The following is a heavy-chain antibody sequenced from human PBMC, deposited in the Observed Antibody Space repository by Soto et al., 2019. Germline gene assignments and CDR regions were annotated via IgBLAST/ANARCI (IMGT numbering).Heavy chain of an antibody. CDR2: IIPILGIA. CDR1: GGTFSSYS. J-gene: IGHJ4*02. Sequence: QVQLVQSGTEVKKSGSSVKVSCKASGGTFSSYSISWMRQAPGQGLEWMGRIIPILGIANYAQKFQGRVTITADKSTSTAYMELSSLRSEDTAIYYCARDKAVTGDFVYWGQGTLVTVSS. D-gene: IGHD4-17*01. CDR3: ARDKAVTGDFVY. V-gene: IGHV1-69*08.